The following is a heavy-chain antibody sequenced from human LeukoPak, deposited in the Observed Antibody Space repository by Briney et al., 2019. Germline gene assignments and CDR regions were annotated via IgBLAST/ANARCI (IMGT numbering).Heavy chain of an antibody. V-gene: IGHV1-3*01. J-gene: IGHJ4*02. CDR1: RYTFTSYA. CDR2: INAGNGNT. CDR3: ARGITMVRGVIPFDY. Sequence: ASVKVSCKASRYTFTSYAMHWVRQAPGQRLEWMGWINAGNGNTKYSQKFQGRVTITRDTSASTAYMELSSLRSEDTAVYYCARGITMVRGVIPFDYWGQGTLVTVSS. D-gene: IGHD3-10*01.